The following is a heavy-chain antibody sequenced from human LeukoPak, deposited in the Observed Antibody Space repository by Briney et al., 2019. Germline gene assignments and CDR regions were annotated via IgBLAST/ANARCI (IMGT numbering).Heavy chain of an antibody. D-gene: IGHD3-16*02. CDR2: INPNSGGT. Sequence: ASVKVSCKASGYTFTGYYMHWVRQAPGQGFECMGRINPNSGGTNYAQKFQGRVTMTRDTSISTAYMELSRLRSDDTAVYYCARDQIMITFGGVIDDYWGQGTLVTVSS. CDR3: ARDQIMITFGGVIDDY. V-gene: IGHV1-2*06. CDR1: GYTFTGYY. J-gene: IGHJ4*02.